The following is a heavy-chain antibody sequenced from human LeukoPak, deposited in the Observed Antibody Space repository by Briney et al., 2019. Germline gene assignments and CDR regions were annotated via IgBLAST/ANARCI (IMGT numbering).Heavy chain of an antibody. CDR3: ARDPTLTNAGGWYFAL. Sequence: SETLSLTCAVSGVSITNSDSYWNWIRQPPGKGPEWIGYISSSGHTCYHLSLKSRVTMSLDTSRNQFSLKLNSVTAADTAVYYCARDPTLTNAGGWYFALWGRGALVTVSS. J-gene: IGHJ2*01. CDR2: ISSSGHT. V-gene: IGHV4-30-4*01. D-gene: IGHD4-17*01. CDR1: GVSITNSDSY.